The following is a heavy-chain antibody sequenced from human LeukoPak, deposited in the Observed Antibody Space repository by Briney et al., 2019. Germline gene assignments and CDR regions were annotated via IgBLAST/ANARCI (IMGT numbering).Heavy chain of an antibody. V-gene: IGHV3-30*02. J-gene: IGHJ4*02. D-gene: IGHD3-16*01. Sequence: GGSLRLSCAASGFTFSTYGIHWVSQAPGKGLEWVAFIQHDASNAYYADSVKGRFTISRDQSKNTVYVQMSSLRGEDTAVYYCAKDGPGHDYVRGFDYWGLGTQVIVSS. CDR3: AKDGPGHDYVRGFDY. CDR1: GFTFSTYG. CDR2: IQHDASNA.